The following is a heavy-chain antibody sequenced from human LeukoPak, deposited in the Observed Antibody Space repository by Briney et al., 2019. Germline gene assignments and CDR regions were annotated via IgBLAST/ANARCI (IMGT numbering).Heavy chain of an antibody. Sequence: SETLSLTCTVSGGSISSYYWSWIRQPPGKGLEWIGYIYYTGSTNYNPSLKSRITMSVDMSKNQFSLKLSSVTAADTAVYYCAGDLGTGSYYPFEFWGQGTLVTVSS. CDR2: IYYTGST. J-gene: IGHJ4*02. D-gene: IGHD1-26*01. V-gene: IGHV4-59*01. CDR3: AGDLGTGSYYPFEF. CDR1: GGSISSYY.